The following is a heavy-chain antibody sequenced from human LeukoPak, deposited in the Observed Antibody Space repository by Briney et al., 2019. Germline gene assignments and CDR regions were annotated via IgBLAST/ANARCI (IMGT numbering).Heavy chain of an antibody. D-gene: IGHD5-24*01. CDR1: GGSFSGYY. CDR2: INHSGST. CDR3: ARGRWLQLGPDY. V-gene: IGHV4-34*01. Sequence: SETLSLTCAVYGGSFSGYYWSWIRQPPGKGLEWIGEINHSGSTNYNPSLKSRVTISVDTSKNQFSLKLSSVTAADTAVYYCARGRWLQLGPDYWGRGTLVTVSS. J-gene: IGHJ4*02.